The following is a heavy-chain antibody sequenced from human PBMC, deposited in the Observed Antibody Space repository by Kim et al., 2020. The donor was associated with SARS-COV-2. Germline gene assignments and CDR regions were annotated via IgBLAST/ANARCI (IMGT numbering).Heavy chain of an antibody. V-gene: IGHV1-24*01. D-gene: IGHD1-1*01. CDR3: ATDYNPDYYYGMDV. CDR2: FDPEDGET. CDR1: GYTLTELS. J-gene: IGHJ6*02. Sequence: SVKVSCKVSGYTLTELSMHWVRQAPGKGLEWMGGFDPEDGETIYAQKFQGRVTMTEDTSTDTAYMELSSLRSEDTAVYYCATDYNPDYYYGMDVWGQGTTVTVSS.